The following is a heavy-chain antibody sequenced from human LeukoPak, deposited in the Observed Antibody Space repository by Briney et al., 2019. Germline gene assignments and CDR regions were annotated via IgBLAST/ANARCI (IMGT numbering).Heavy chain of an antibody. D-gene: IGHD2-8*01. V-gene: IGHV1-18*01. CDR1: GYTFTSYG. Sequence: ASVKVSCKASGYTFTSYGISWVRQAPGQGLEWMGWISGYNGKTNYAQNFQGRVTMTTGTSTSTAYMELRSLRSDDTAVYYCAGSLGYCTSNVCYLKYWGQGTLVTVSS. J-gene: IGHJ4*02. CDR3: AGSLGYCTSNVCYLKY. CDR2: ISGYNGKT.